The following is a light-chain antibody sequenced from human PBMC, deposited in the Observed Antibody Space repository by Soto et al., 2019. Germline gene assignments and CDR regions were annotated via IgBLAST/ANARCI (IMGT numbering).Light chain of an antibody. J-gene: IGLJ1*01. CDR1: SSDVGSNNR. CDR2: DVS. CDR3: SSYTTSSTYV. V-gene: IGLV2-18*02. Sequence: QSALTQPPSVSGSPGQSVAISCTGTSSDVGSNNRVSWYQQPPATAPKLIIYDVSNRPSGVPDRFSGSKSGNTASLTISGLQAEDEADYYCSSYTTSSTYVFGTGTKLTVL.